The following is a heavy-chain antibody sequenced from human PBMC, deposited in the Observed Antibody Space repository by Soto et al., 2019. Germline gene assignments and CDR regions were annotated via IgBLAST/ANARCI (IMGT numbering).Heavy chain of an antibody. Sequence: QVQLQESGPGLVKPSGTLSLTCAVSGGSISSSNCWSWVRQPPGKGLEWIGEIYHSGSTNFNPSLKSRVTISVDKSKNQFSLKLNSVTAADTAVYYCARVSGSYYYGMDVWGKGTKVTVSS. V-gene: IGHV4-4*02. CDR2: IYHSGST. CDR3: ARVSGSYYYGMDV. CDR1: GGSISSSNC. J-gene: IGHJ6*04.